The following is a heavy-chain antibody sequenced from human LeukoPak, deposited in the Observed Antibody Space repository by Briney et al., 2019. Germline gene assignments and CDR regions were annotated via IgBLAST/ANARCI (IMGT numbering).Heavy chain of an antibody. CDR2: ISSSSTI. Sequence: GGSLRLSCAASGFTFSDYYMNWVRQAPGKGLEWVSSISSSSTIYYADSVKGRFTISRDNAKNSLYLQMSSLRAEDTAAYYCAREEILSNGWFDPWGQGTLVTVSS. V-gene: IGHV3-69-1*01. J-gene: IGHJ5*02. D-gene: IGHD2-8*01. CDR3: AREEILSNGWFDP. CDR1: GFTFSDYY.